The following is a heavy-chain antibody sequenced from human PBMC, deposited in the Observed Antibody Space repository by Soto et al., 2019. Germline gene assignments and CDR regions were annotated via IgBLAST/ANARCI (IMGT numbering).Heavy chain of an antibody. CDR2: IIPIFGTA. V-gene: IGHV1-69*13. CDR3: AKVRYSSPMGYYYGMDV. J-gene: IGHJ6*02. Sequence: ASVKVFCKASGGTFSSYAISWVRQAPGQGLEWMGGIIPIFGTANYAQKFQGRVTITADESTSTSYLEVNNLRSEDTAVYYCAKVRYSSPMGYYYGMDVWGQGTTVTVSS. CDR1: GGTFSSYA. D-gene: IGHD6-19*01.